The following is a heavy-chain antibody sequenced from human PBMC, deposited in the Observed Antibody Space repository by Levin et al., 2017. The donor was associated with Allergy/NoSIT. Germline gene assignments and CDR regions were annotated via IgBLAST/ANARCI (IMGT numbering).Heavy chain of an antibody. CDR1: GFTFSNYG. Sequence: PGGSLRLSCAASGFTFSNYGMHWVRQAPGKGLEWVAAIWYDGSNENYPDSVKVRFTISRDNSKSTLHLQMDSLRVEDTAIYYCARDRAAGARATYYIDSWGQGTLVTVSS. D-gene: IGHD6-13*01. CDR2: IWYDGSNE. V-gene: IGHV3-33*01. J-gene: IGHJ4*02. CDR3: ARDRAAGARATYYIDS.